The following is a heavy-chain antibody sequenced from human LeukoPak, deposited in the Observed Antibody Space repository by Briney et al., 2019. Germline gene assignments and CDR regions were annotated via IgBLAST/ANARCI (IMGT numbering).Heavy chain of an antibody. CDR1: GDSIRSDY. CDR2: VYYSGST. Sequence: SETLSLTCTVSGDSIRSDYWSWIRQPPGKGLEWIGYVYYSGSTQYNPSLKSRVTISIGTSKNQFSLKLTSVTAADTAVYYCASLDTTVTLFDYWGQGTLVTVSS. V-gene: IGHV4-59*08. D-gene: IGHD4-17*01. CDR3: ASLDTTVTLFDY. J-gene: IGHJ4*02.